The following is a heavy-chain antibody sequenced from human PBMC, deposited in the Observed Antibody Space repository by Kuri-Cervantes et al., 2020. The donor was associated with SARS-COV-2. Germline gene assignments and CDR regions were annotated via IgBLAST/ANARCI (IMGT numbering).Heavy chain of an antibody. CDR2: ISNYNANA. J-gene: IGHJ5*02. CDR1: GDTFTTYG. CDR3: ARGHTSSSWDNWFDP. D-gene: IGHD6-13*01. Sequence: ASVKVSCKASGDTFTTYGITWVRQAPGQGLEWMGWISNYNANADYAQKLQGRVTMTTDTSTSTVYMELRSLRSDETAIYYCARGHTSSSWDNWFDPWGQGTLVTVSS. V-gene: IGHV1-18*04.